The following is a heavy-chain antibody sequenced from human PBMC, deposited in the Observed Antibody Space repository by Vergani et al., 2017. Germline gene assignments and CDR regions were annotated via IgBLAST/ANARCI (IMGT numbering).Heavy chain of an antibody. V-gene: IGHV1-24*01. J-gene: IGHJ6*02. CDR3: ATSLRWFGEPTLRSYYYYGMDV. CDR1: GYTLTELS. D-gene: IGHD3-10*01. CDR2: FDPEDGET. Sequence: QVQLVQSGAEVKKPGASVKVSCKVSGYTLTELSMHWVRQAPGKGLEWMGGFDPEDGETIYAQKFQGRVTMTEDTSTDTAYMELSSLRSEDTAVYYCATSLRWFGEPTLRSYYYYGMDVWGQGTTVTVSS.